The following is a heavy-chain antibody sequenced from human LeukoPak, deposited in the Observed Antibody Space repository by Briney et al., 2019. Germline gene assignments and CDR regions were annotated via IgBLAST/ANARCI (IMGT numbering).Heavy chain of an antibody. J-gene: IGHJ6*02. D-gene: IGHD2-15*01. CDR1: GYSFTDYW. Sequence: GESLKISCKGSGYSFTDYWIGWVRQMPGKGLEWMGIIFPGDFELKYSPSFQGQVIISVDKSIDTAYLQWSSLQAPDTAMYYCARHGLEGCRGGMCYRSFHYYGMDVWGQGTTVTVSS. CDR2: IFPGDFEL. V-gene: IGHV5-51*01. CDR3: ARHGLEGCRGGMCYRSFHYYGMDV.